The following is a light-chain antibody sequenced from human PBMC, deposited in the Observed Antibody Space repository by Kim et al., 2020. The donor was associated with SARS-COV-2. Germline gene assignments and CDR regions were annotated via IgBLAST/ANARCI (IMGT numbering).Light chain of an antibody. V-gene: IGKV3-15*01. CDR1: QNINSK. J-gene: IGKJ4*01. CDR3: QQYTKWPLT. CDR2: GAS. Sequence: VAPGERATLSGRASQNINSKLAWYQQKPGQAPRLLIYGASTRATGIPARFSASVSGTEFTLTISSLQSEDFAVYYCQQYTKWPLTFGGGTKVDIK.